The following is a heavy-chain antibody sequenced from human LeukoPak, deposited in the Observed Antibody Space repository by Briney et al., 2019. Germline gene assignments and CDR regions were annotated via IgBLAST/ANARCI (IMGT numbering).Heavy chain of an antibody. Sequence: GGSLRLSCAASGFTFSSYSMNWVRQAPGKGLEWVSSISSSGSYISYPDSVKGRFTISRDNAKNSLYLQMNSLRAEDTAVYYCARDDVYPNPWGQGTLVTVSS. CDR3: ARDDVYPNP. CDR1: GFTFSSYS. J-gene: IGHJ5*02. CDR2: ISSSGSYI. V-gene: IGHV3-21*01. D-gene: IGHD2-2*02.